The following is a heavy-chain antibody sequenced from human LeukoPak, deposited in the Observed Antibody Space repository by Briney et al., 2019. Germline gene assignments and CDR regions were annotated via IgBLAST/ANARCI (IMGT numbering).Heavy chain of an antibody. D-gene: IGHD5-12*01. CDR1: GYTFTSYY. V-gene: IGHV1-46*01. CDR3: ARATNGPYYFDY. CDR2: INPSGGST. Sequence: ASVKVSCKASGYTFTSYYMHWVRQAPGQGLECMGIINPSGGSTSYAQKFQGRVTMTRDMSTSTVYMELSSLRSEDTAVYYCARATNGPYYFDYWGQGTLVTVSS. J-gene: IGHJ4*02.